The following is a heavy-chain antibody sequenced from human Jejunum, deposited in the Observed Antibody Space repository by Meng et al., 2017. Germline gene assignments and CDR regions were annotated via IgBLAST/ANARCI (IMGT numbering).Heavy chain of an antibody. Sequence: QVHRPDAGPGLVKPSGTLSLTVEVLGDSISSSNWCDWLRQPAGKGLEWIGEIYHSGRTNFNPSLESRVTISVDESKNQFSLTLNSVTAADTAVYYCARGVGDIRVGFDYWGQGILVTVSS. CDR3: ARGVGDIRVGFDY. J-gene: IGHJ4*02. CDR2: IYHSGRT. V-gene: IGHV4-4*02. CDR1: GDSISSSNW. D-gene: IGHD5-12*01.